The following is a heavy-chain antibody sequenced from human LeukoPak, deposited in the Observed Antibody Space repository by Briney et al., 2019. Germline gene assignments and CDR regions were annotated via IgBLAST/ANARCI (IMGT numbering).Heavy chain of an antibody. V-gene: IGHV1-69*05. CDR3: ARDHTHYYYMDV. J-gene: IGHJ6*03. Sequence: SVKVSCKASGGTFSSYAISRVRQAPGQGLEWMGRIIPIFGTANYAQKFQGRVTITTDESTSTAYMELSSLRSEDTAVYYCARDHTHYYYMDVWGKGTTVTVSS. CDR1: GGTFSSYA. CDR2: IIPIFGTA.